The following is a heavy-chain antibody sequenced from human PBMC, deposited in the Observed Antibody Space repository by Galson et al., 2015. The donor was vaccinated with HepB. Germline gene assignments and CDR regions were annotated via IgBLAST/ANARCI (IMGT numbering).Heavy chain of an antibody. CDR1: GFTFSSYA. D-gene: IGHD2-2*01. Sequence: SLRLSCAASGFTFSSYAMHWVRQAPGKGLEWVAVISYDGSNKYYADSVKGRFTISRDNSKNTLYLQMNSLRAEDTAVYYCATPLPGYCSSTSSIFCEDYWGQGTLVTVSS. V-gene: IGHV3-30-3*01. J-gene: IGHJ4*02. CDR2: ISYDGSNK. CDR3: ATPLPGYCSSTSSIFCEDY.